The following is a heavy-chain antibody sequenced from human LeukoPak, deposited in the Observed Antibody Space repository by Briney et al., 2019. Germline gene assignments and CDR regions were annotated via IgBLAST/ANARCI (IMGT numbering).Heavy chain of an antibody. CDR3: AKDVEATITSGGYYFDY. CDR1: GFTLSSYA. CDR2: ISGSDGTT. J-gene: IGHJ4*02. D-gene: IGHD5-12*01. V-gene: IGHV3-23*01. Sequence: GGSLRLSCTASGFTLSSYAMSWVRQAPGKGLEWVSAISGSDGTTHYADSVKGRFTISRDTSNNNLYLQMNSLRAEETAVYYCAKDVEATITSGGYYFDYWGQGTLVTVSS.